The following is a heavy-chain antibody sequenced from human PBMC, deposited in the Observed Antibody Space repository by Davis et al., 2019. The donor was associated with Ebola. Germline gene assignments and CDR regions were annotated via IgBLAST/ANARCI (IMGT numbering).Heavy chain of an antibody. CDR3: ARGRLVETRRGSPDFDY. J-gene: IGHJ4*02. Sequence: HSQTLSLTCAISGDSVSSNRAAWNWIRQSPSRGLEWLGRTYHRSKWYNDYAVSVKSRITINADTSKNQFSLQLNSVTPEDTAVYFCARGRLVETRRGSPDFDYWGQGTLVTVSS. CDR1: GDSVSSNRAA. D-gene: IGHD3-9*01. CDR2: TYHRSKWYN. V-gene: IGHV6-1*01.